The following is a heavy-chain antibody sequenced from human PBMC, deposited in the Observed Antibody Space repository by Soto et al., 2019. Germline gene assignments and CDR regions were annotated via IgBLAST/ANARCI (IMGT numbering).Heavy chain of an antibody. D-gene: IGHD3-16*01. Sequence: QITLKESGPTLVKPTQTLTLTCTVSGFSVSARGVGVGWIRQPPGKALEWLGIIYWNDDKRYSPSLKSRLTITQDASKNQVVLTIPDMDPVDPATYSCARTPWGAAPAYLGEGTLVTVSS. CDR1: GFSVSARGVG. CDR2: IYWNDDK. CDR3: ARTPWGAAPAY. J-gene: IGHJ4*02. V-gene: IGHV2-5*01.